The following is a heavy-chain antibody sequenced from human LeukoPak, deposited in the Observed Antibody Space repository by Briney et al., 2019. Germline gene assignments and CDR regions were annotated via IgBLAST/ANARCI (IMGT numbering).Heavy chain of an antibody. CDR2: IYYSGST. CDR3: ARGGSSWSFDN. J-gene: IGHJ4*02. CDR1: GGSISNYY. Sequence: SETLSLTCTVSGGSISNYYWSWIRQPPGKGLEWIGYIYYSGSTNYNPSLKSRVTITVDTSKNQFSLKLNSVTAADTAVYYCARGGSSWSFDNWGQGTLVTVSS. D-gene: IGHD6-13*01. V-gene: IGHV4-59*01.